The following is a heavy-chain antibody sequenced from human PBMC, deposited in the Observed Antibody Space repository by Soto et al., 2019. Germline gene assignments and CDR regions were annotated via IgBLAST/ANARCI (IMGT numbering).Heavy chain of an antibody. J-gene: IGHJ5*02. D-gene: IGHD3-22*01. CDR1: GGTFGCVA. Sequence: GASVKVSWKASGGTFGCVAITWVRQAPGQGLEWVGRIIPIFGTTNYAQNLQGRVTISADKSTLTSYMELHSLTSDDTALYYCARDRTDSGYYTNWLDPWGQGTHVTVSS. CDR2: IIPIFGTT. CDR3: ARDRTDSGYYTNWLDP. V-gene: IGHV1-69*06.